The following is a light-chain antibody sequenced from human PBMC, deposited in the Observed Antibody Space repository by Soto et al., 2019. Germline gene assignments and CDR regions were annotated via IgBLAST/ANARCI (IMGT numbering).Light chain of an antibody. V-gene: IGLV2-23*01. CDR1: SSDIGSYNH. CDR3: CSYAGARGWV. J-gene: IGLJ3*02. CDR2: EGS. Sequence: QSVLTQPASVSGSPGQSITISCTGSSSDIGSYNHVSWYQQFPGKAPKLMIYEGSTRPSGVSNRFSGSKSGNTASLTISGLQAEDEADYYCCSYAGARGWVFGGGTQLTVL.